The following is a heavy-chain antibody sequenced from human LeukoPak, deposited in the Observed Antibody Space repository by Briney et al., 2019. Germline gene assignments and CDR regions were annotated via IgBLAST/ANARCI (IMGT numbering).Heavy chain of an antibody. CDR3: AKDTAAAGTVAEYFQH. D-gene: IGHD6-13*01. CDR2: ISGSGGST. Sequence: GGSPRLSCAASGFTFSSYAMSWVRQAPGKGLEWVSAISGSGGSTYYADSVKGRFTISRDNSENTLYLQMNSLRAEDTAVYYCAKDTAAAGTVAEYFQHWGQGTLVIVSS. J-gene: IGHJ1*01. CDR1: GFTFSSYA. V-gene: IGHV3-23*01.